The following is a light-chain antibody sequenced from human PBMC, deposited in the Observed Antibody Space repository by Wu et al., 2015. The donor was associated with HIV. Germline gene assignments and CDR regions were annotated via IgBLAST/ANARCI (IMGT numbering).Light chain of an antibody. J-gene: IGKJ5*01. CDR2: GAS. Sequence: EIVMTQSPVTLSVSPGERATLSCRASQSVSSNLAWYQQKPGQAPRLLIYGASTRATGIPARFSGRWVWDRVHSHHQQPAVRSILLVYYCQQYNNSAPITFGQGTRLE. CDR1: QSVSSN. V-gene: IGKV3-15*01. CDR3: QQYNNSAPIT.